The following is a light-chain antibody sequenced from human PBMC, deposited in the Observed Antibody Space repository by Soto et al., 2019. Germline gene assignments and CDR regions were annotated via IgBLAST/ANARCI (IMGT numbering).Light chain of an antibody. CDR3: TSYAGGNNV. V-gene: IGLV2-8*01. CDR2: EVN. J-gene: IGLJ1*01. Sequence: QSALTQPPSASGSPGQSVTISCTGTSSDVGGYNYVSWYQQDPGNVPKLTVYEVNKRPSGVPDRFSGSKSGNTASLTVSGLQAEDEADYYCTSYAGGNNVFGTGTKLTVL. CDR1: SSDVGGYNY.